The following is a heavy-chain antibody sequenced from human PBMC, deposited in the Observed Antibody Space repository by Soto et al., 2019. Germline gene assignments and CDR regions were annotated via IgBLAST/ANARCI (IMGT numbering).Heavy chain of an antibody. V-gene: IGHV4-34*01. D-gene: IGHD3-9*01. CDR3: AREYYDILTGYKTWFDP. CDR2: INHSGST. Sequence: PSETLSLTCAVYGGSFSGYYWTWIRQPPGTGLEWIGEINHSGSTNYNPSLKSRVTISVDTSKNQFSLKLTSVTAADTAVYYCAREYYDILTGYKTWFDPWGQGTQVTVS. J-gene: IGHJ5*02. CDR1: GGSFSGYY.